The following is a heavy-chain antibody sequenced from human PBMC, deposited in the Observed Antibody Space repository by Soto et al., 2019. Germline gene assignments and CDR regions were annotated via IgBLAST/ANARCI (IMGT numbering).Heavy chain of an antibody. CDR1: GYTFTSYD. D-gene: IGHD1-1*01. CDR2: MNPNSGNT. Sequence: QVQLVQSGAEVKKPGASVKVSCKASGYTFTSYDINWVRQATGQGLEWMGWMNPNSGNTGYAQKFQGRVTMTMNTSLSTAYMELSSLRSEDTAVYYCARERTGTTSMDVWGQGTTVTVSS. J-gene: IGHJ6*02. CDR3: ARERTGTTSMDV. V-gene: IGHV1-8*01.